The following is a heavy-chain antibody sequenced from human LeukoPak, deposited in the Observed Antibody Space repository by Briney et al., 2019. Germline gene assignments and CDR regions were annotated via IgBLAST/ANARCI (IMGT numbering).Heavy chain of an antibody. Sequence: GGSLRLSCAASGFTFSSYAMSWVRQAPGKGLEWVSAISGSGGSTYYADSVKGRFTISRDNSKNTLYLQMNSLRAEDTAVYYCAIDHRPGIAAAGTGGFDYWGQGTLVTVSS. J-gene: IGHJ4*02. D-gene: IGHD6-13*01. V-gene: IGHV3-23*01. CDR1: GFTFSSYA. CDR2: ISGSGGST. CDR3: AIDHRPGIAAAGTGGFDY.